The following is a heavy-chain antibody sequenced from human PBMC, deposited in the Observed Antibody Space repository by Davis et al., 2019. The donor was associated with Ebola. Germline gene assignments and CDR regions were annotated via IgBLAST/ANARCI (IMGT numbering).Heavy chain of an antibody. D-gene: IGHD2-21*01. J-gene: IGHJ4*02. CDR3: ARGTGLSTDCCPVDY. V-gene: IGHV3-53*01. Sequence: GESLKISCAASGFTVSSNYMTWVRLAPGKGLERVATIYGSGTTYYADSVQGRFTISRDHSKNTLFLQMNSLRAEDTAVYYCARGTGLSTDCCPVDYWGQGTLVTVSS. CDR1: GFTVSSNY. CDR2: IYGSGTT.